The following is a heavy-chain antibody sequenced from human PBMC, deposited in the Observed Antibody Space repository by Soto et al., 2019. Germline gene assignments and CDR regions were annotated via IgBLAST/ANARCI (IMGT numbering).Heavy chain of an antibody. CDR3: ARTYCSSTSCPTLDY. V-gene: IGHV4-59*01. CDR1: GGSISSYY. D-gene: IGHD2-2*01. J-gene: IGHJ4*02. Sequence: QVQLQESGPGLVKPSETLSLTCTVSGGSISSYYWSWIRQPPGKGLEWIAYIYYSGSTNYNPSLKSRVTISVDTSKNQFSLKLSSVTAADTAVYYCARTYCSSTSCPTLDYWGQGTLVTVSS. CDR2: IYYSGST.